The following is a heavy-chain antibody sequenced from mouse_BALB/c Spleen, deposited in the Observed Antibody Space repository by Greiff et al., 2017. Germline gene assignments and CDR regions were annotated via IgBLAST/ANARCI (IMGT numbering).Heavy chain of an antibody. CDR1: GFTFSSFG. CDR2: ISSGSSTI. D-gene: IGHD1-1*01. J-gene: IGHJ1*01. Sequence: DVKLVESGGGLVQPGGSRKLSCAASGFTFSSFGMHWVRQAPEKGLEWVAYISSGSSTIYYADTVKGRFTISRDNPKNTLFLQMTSLRSEDTAMYYCASIITTAFDVWGAGTTVTVSS. CDR3: ASIITTAFDV. V-gene: IGHV5-17*02.